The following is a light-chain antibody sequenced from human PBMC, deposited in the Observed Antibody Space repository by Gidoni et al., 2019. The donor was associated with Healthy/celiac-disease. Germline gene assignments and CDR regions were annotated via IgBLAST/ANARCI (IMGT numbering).Light chain of an antibody. CDR1: QSISSW. CDR3: QSHRT. CDR2: DAS. J-gene: IGKJ4*01. Sequence: DIQMTQSPSTLSASVGDRVTITCRASQSISSWLAWYQQKPGKAPKLLIYDASSLESGVPSRFSGSGSGTEFTLTISSLQPDDFATYYCQSHRTFGGXTKVEIK. V-gene: IGKV1-5*01.